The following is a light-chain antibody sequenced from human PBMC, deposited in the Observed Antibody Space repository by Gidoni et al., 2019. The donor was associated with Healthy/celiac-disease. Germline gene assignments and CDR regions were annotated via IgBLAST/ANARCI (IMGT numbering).Light chain of an antibody. Sequence: DIQMTQSPSSLSASVGDRVTITCQASQDISNYLNWYQQKPGKAPKLLIYDASNFETGVPSRFSGRGSGTDFTFSIISLQPEDIATYYCQQYDNLPPLTFXGXTKVEIK. CDR3: QQYDNLPPLT. CDR1: QDISNY. V-gene: IGKV1-33*01. CDR2: DAS. J-gene: IGKJ4*01.